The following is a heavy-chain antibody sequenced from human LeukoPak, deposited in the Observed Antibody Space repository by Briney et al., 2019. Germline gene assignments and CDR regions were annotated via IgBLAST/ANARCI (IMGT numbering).Heavy chain of an antibody. V-gene: IGHV4-59*01. J-gene: IGHJ6*02. CDR1: GDSISTYY. Sequence: SETLSLTCTVSGDSISTYYWTWIRQPPGKGLEWIGCISYSGSTNYNPSLKSRVTISLDMSKSQFSLRVSSVTAADTAVYFCARDGEWTKQIYYHGMDVWGQGTTVTVSS. CDR3: ARDGEWTKQIYYHGMDV. CDR2: ISYSGST. D-gene: IGHD3-10*01.